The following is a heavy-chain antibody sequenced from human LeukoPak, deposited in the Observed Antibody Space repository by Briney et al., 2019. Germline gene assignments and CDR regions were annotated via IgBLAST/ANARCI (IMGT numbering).Heavy chain of an antibody. CDR3: ARMRVSGYGSGTGSYYYYYYYMDV. Sequence: PSETLSLTCTVSGGSISSSSYYWSWIRQPAGKGLEWIGRIYTSGSTNYNPSLKRRVTMSVDTSKNQFSLKLSSVTAADTAVYYCARMRVSGYGSGTGSYYYYYYYMDVWGKGTTVTVSS. CDR2: IYTSGST. J-gene: IGHJ6*03. D-gene: IGHD3-10*01. CDR1: GGSISSSSYY. V-gene: IGHV4-61*02.